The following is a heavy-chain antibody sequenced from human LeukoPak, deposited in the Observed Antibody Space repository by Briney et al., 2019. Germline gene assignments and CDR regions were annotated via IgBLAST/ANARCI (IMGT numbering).Heavy chain of an antibody. CDR2: LSASGSIT. D-gene: IGHD1-1*01. CDR1: GFTFRDLA. J-gene: IGHJ4*02. V-gene: IGHV3-23*01. Sequence: GGSLRLSCTASGFTFRDLAMNWVRQAPGKGLEWVSTLSASGSITYYADSAKGRFTISRDDSKNMLYLQMSSLRVDDTAVYYCAYLGLSSDWNDVPGPQIDHWGQGMLVSVSS. CDR3: AYLGLSSDWNDVPGPQIDH.